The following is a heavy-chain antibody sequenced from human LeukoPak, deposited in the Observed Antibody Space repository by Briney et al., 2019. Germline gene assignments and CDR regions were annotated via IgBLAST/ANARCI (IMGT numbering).Heavy chain of an antibody. Sequence: PGGSLRLSCAASGFTFSSHWMSWVRQAPGKGLEWVANIKQDGSEKYYVDSVKGRFTISRDNAKNSLYLQMNSLRAEDTAVYYCAGDPDSSYWHHWGQGTLVTVSS. CDR3: AGDPDSSYWHH. CDR1: GFTFSSHW. V-gene: IGHV3-7*04. J-gene: IGHJ5*02. CDR2: IKQDGSEK. D-gene: IGHD6-6*01.